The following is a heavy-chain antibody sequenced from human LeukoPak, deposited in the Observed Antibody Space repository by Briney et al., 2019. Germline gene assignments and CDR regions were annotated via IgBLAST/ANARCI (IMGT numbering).Heavy chain of an antibody. CDR2: LSYDGTNI. J-gene: IGHJ4*02. Sequence: GRSLRLSCVASGFKFHESAMNWVRQAPGKGLEWVAVLSYDGTNIHYVDSVKGRFTISRDNSKNTVYLQMDSLRTEDTAMYYCVGGSYTYWGQGTLVTVSS. V-gene: IGHV3-30*03. D-gene: IGHD3-10*01. CDR3: VGGSYTY. CDR1: GFKFHESA.